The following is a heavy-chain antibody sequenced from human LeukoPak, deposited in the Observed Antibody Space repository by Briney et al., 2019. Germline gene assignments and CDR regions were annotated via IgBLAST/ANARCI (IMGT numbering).Heavy chain of an antibody. Sequence: PGESLRLSCAASGFTFSSYSMNWVRQAPGKGLEWVSSISSSSSYIYYADSVKGRFTISRDNAKNSLYLQMNSLRAEDTAVYYCARVHYGSGKSSDYWGQGTLVTVSS. CDR3: ARVHYGSGKSSDY. CDR2: ISSSSSYI. CDR1: GFTFSSYS. J-gene: IGHJ4*02. V-gene: IGHV3-21*01. D-gene: IGHD3-10*01.